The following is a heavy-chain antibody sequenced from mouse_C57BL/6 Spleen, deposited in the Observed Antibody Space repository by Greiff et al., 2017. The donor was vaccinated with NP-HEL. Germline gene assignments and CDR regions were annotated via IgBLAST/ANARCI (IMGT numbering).Heavy chain of an antibody. CDR2: IDPNSGGT. CDR1: GYTFTSYW. J-gene: IGHJ2*01. Sequence: QVHVKQPGAELVKPGASVKLSCKASGYTFTSYWMHWVKQRPGRGLEWIGRIDPNSGGTKYNEKFKSKATLTVDKPSSTAYMQLSSLTSEDSAVYYCARGFYDGYYYFDYWGQGTTLTVSS. D-gene: IGHD2-3*01. V-gene: IGHV1-72*01. CDR3: ARGFYDGYYYFDY.